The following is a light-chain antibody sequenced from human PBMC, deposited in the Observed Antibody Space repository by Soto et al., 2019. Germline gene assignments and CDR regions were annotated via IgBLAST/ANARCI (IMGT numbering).Light chain of an antibody. CDR2: DAS. CDR3: QQYGGSPRT. J-gene: IGKJ1*01. V-gene: IGKV3-20*01. CDR1: QGIGST. Sequence: SLSPATLSVSKGEGARLSCRASQGIGSTLAWYQRKPGQAPRLLIYDASNRATGIPARFSGSGSGTDFTLTISRLEPEDFAVYYCQQYGGSPRTFGQGTKVDI.